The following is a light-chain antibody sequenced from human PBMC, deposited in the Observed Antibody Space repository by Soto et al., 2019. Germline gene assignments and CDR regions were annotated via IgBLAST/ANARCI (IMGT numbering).Light chain of an antibody. CDR2: DAS. CDR1: QSVGTY. CDR3: QQRYNWPNT. Sequence: EIVLTQSPATLSLSPGERATLSCRASQSVGTYLAWYQHNRGQAPRLLIYDASNRATGIPARFSGSGSGTDFTLTISSPEPEDFAVYYSQQRYNWPNTFGQGTKLEIK. V-gene: IGKV3-11*01. J-gene: IGKJ2*01.